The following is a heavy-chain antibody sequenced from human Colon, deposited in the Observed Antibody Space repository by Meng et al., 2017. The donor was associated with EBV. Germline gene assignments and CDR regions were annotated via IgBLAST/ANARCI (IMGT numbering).Heavy chain of an antibody. Sequence: QVQLQESGPGLVKPSQTLSLTCAVSGDSISSGGYYWSWIRQPPGMGPEWIGYIYYSGSTYYNPSLKSRVTISVDTSKNQFSLKLSSVTAADTAVYYCARGPTTYFDYWGQGTLVTVSS. J-gene: IGHJ4*02. D-gene: IGHD4-17*01. CDR3: ARGPTTYFDY. V-gene: IGHV4-30-4*01. CDR2: IYYSGST. CDR1: GDSISSGGYY.